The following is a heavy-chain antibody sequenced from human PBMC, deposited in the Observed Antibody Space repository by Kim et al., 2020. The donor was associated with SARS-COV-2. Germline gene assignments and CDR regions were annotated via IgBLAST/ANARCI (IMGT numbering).Heavy chain of an antibody. V-gene: IGHV3-23*01. D-gene: IGHD1-26*01. CDR3: AKAVGGSYRGGGFDY. CDR2: ISGSGGST. J-gene: IGHJ4*02. Sequence: GGSLRLSCAASGFTFSSYAMSWVRQAPGKGLEWVSAISGSGGSTYYADSVKGRFTISRDNSKNTLYLQMNSLRAEDTAVYYCAKAVGGSYRGGGFDYWGQGTLVTVSS. CDR1: GFTFSSYA.